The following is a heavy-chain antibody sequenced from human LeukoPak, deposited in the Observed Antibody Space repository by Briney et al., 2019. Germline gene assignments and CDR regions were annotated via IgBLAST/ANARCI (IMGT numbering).Heavy chain of an antibody. J-gene: IGHJ5*02. D-gene: IGHD2-21*02. Sequence: SETLSLACTVSGGSISSYYWSWIRQPPGKGLEWIGYIYYSGSTNYNPSLKSRVTISVDTSKNQFSLKLSSVTAADTAVYYCARRLDHFECGGDCYSGVGPFDPWGQGTLVTVSS. CDR1: GGSISSYY. V-gene: IGHV4-59*08. CDR2: IYYSGST. CDR3: ARRLDHFECGGDCYSGVGPFDP.